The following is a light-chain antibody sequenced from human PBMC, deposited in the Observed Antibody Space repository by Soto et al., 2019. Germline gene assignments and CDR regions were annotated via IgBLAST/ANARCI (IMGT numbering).Light chain of an antibody. CDR1: SGHRSYI. Sequence: QTVVTQSSSASVSLGSSVKLTCTLSSGHRSYIIAWHQQQPGKAPRYLMKVEGSGGYNKGSGIPDRFSGSSSGADRYLTISNLQSEDEADYFCETWDSSTRVFGGGTKL. J-gene: IGLJ3*02. CDR3: ETWDSSTRV. V-gene: IGLV4-60*03. CDR2: VEGSGGY.